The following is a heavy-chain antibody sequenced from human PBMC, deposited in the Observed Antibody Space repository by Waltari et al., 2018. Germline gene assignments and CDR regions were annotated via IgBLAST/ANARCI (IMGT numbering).Heavy chain of an antibody. J-gene: IGHJ4*02. CDR2: ISAYNGNT. Sequence: QLQLVQSGAEVKKPGASVKVSCKGSGFIFSNSGITWVRQAPGQGLEWMGWISAYNGNTNYEQKVQGRVTMTTDTSTSTAYMELRSLRSDDTAVYYCARDDVDSSSFGGFWGQGTLVTVSS. V-gene: IGHV1-18*01. CDR1: GFIFSNSG. D-gene: IGHD6-13*01. CDR3: ARDDVDSSSFGGF.